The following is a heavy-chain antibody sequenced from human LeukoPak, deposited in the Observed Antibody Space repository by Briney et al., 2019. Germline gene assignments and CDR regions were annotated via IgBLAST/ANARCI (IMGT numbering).Heavy chain of an antibody. V-gene: IGHV3-48*03. CDR1: GFTFSSYE. J-gene: IGHJ6*03. D-gene: IGHD6-13*01. CDR3: AKGGIHRGYYYYYMDV. Sequence: GGSLRLSCAASGFTFSSYEMNWVRQAPGKGLEWVSYISSSGSTIYYADSVKGRFTISRDNAKNSLYLQMNSLRAEDTALYYCAKGGIHRGYYYYYMDVWGKGTTVTISS. CDR2: ISSSGSTI.